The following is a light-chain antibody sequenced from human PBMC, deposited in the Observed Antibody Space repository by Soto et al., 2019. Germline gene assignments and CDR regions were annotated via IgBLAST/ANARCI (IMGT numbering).Light chain of an antibody. CDR1: SSYVGGYNF. CDR3: SSYARGDSVL. CDR2: EVT. J-gene: IGLJ2*01. V-gene: IGLV2-8*01. Sequence: QSALTQPPSASGSPGQSVTISCTGTSSYVGGYNFVSWYQHHPGKAPKVILYEVTKRPSGVPDRFSGSKSGNTASLTVSGLQADDEADYYCSSYARGDSVLFGGGTKVTVL.